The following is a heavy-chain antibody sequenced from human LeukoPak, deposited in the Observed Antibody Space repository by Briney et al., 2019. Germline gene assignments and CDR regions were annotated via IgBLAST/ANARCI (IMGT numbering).Heavy chain of an antibody. Sequence: PSQTLSLTCTVSGGSISSGGYYWSWIRQHPGKSLEWIGYIYYSGSTYYNPSLKSRVTISVDTSKNQFSLKLSSVTAADAAVYYCARGKVYYDSSGYYFFFDYWGQGTLVTVSS. CDR1: GGSISSGGYY. D-gene: IGHD3-22*01. J-gene: IGHJ4*02. CDR3: ARGKVYYDSSGYYFFFDY. CDR2: IYYSGST. V-gene: IGHV4-31*03.